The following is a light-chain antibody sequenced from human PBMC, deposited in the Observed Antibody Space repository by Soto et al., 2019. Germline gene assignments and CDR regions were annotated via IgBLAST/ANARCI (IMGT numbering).Light chain of an antibody. CDR3: QQYYSTPYT. V-gene: IGKV4-1*01. CDR2: WTS. Sequence: IVMTQSPDSLAVSLGERATINCKSSQRILYSSNNKNYLAWYQQKPGQPPKLLFYWTSTRESGVPDRFSGSGSGTDFTLTISSLQAEDVAVYYCQQYYSTPYTFGQGTKLEIK. J-gene: IGKJ2*01. CDR1: QRILYSSNNKNY.